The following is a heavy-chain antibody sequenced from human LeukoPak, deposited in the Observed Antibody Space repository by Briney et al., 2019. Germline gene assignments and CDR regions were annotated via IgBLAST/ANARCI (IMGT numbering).Heavy chain of an antibody. Sequence: AASVKVSCKASGYTFIDYYMHWVRQAPGQGLEWMGWINPYTGGTNYTQKFQGRVTMTRDTSISTAYMELSRLRSDDTAVYYCARDVWFGELSPRGGWFDPWGQGTLVTVSS. CDR1: GYTFIDYY. CDR3: ARDVWFGELSPRGGWFDP. CDR2: INPYTGGT. D-gene: IGHD3-10*01. J-gene: IGHJ5*02. V-gene: IGHV1-2*02.